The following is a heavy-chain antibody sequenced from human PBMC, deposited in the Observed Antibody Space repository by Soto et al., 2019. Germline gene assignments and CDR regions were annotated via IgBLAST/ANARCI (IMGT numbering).Heavy chain of an antibody. Sequence: SLRVSCPASGYAFNITGIIWVRQAPVQGLEWMGWINPNNGNSNSSQRVQGRVTMATDASTSGAYMELRGLRSEDTAVYFCARGRMYTTAWYLTFDAWGLASLV. D-gene: IGHD6-19*01. V-gene: IGHV1-18*04. J-gene: IGHJ4*02. CDR2: INPNNGNS. CDR1: GYAFNITG. CDR3: ARGRMYTTAWYLTFDA.